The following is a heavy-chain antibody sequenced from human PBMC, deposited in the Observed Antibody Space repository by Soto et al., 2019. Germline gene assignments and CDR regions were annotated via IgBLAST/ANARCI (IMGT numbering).Heavy chain of an antibody. CDR2: INPNSGGT. D-gene: IGHD3-22*01. J-gene: IGHJ6*02. Sequence: WASVKVSCKASGYTFTGYYMHWVRQAPGQGLEWMGWINPNSGGTNYAQKFQGRVTMTRDTSISTAYMELSRLRSDDTAVYYCARERISDYYDSSGYYHLVYYYGMDVWGQGTTVTVSS. V-gene: IGHV1-2*02. CDR3: ARERISDYYDSSGYYHLVYYYGMDV. CDR1: GYTFTGYY.